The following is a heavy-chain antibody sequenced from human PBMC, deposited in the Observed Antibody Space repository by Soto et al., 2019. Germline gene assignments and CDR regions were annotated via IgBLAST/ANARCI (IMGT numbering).Heavy chain of an antibody. V-gene: IGHV4-34*01. Sequence: PSETLSLTCAVYGGSFSGYYWIWIRQPPGKGLEWIGEINHSGSTNYNPSLKSRVTISVDTSKNQFSLKLSSVTAADTAVYYCARAGGSGSYSRYGMDVWGQGTTVTVSS. CDR1: GGSFSGYY. D-gene: IGHD3-10*01. CDR3: ARAGGSGSYSRYGMDV. J-gene: IGHJ6*02. CDR2: INHSGST.